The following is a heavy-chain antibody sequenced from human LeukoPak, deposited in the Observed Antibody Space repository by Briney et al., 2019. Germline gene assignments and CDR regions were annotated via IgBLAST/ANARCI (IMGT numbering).Heavy chain of an antibody. D-gene: IGHD3-22*01. CDR3: ARDPDSGGYSTFQL. CDR2: IRYDGSNK. CDR1: GFTFSSYG. J-gene: IGHJ1*01. Sequence: GGSLRLSCAASGFTFSSYGMHWVRQAPGKGLEWVAFIRYDGSNKYYADSVKGRFTISRDNARKMLYLKMNSLRAEDTAVYYCARDPDSGGYSTFQLWGQGTLVTVSS. V-gene: IGHV3-30*02.